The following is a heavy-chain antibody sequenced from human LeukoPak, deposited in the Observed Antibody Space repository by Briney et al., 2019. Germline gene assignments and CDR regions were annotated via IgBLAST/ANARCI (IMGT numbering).Heavy chain of an antibody. Sequence: ASVKVSCKASGGTFSSYAISWVRQAPGQGLEWMGGIIPIFGTANYAQKFQGRVTITTDESTSTAYMELSSLRSEDTAVYYCARGPKGIAALIYYYSYMDVWGKGTTVTVSS. CDR2: IIPIFGTA. CDR3: ARGPKGIAALIYYYSYMDV. V-gene: IGHV1-69*05. J-gene: IGHJ6*03. CDR1: GGTFSSYA. D-gene: IGHD6-13*01.